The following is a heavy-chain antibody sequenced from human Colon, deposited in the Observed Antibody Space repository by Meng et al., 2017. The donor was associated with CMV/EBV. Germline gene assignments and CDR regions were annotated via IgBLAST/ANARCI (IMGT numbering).Heavy chain of an antibody. D-gene: IGHD3-16*02. J-gene: IGHJ6*02. CDR3: ARDLKADGTYRSSGMDV. V-gene: IGHV1-24*01. CDR2: FDPEDGET. CDR1: GYTLTELS. Sequence: ASVKVSCKVSGYTLTELSMHWVRQAPGKGLEWMGGFDPEDGETIYAQKFQGRVTITADKSTSTAYMELSSLRSEDTAVYYCARDLKADGTYRSSGMDVWGQGTTVTVSS.